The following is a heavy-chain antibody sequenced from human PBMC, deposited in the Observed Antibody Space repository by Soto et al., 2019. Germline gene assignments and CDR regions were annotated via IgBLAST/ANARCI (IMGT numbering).Heavy chain of an antibody. CDR1: GFTFSSYI. Sequence: SLRLSCAASGFTFSSYIMNWVRQAPGKGLEWVSSISSSSSYIYYADSVKGRFTISRDNAKNSLYLQMNSLRAEDTAVYYCARSRYCSGGSCYSFPHWFDPWGQGTLVTVS. CDR2: ISSSSSYI. CDR3: ARSRYCSGGSCYSFPHWFDP. V-gene: IGHV3-21*01. J-gene: IGHJ5*02. D-gene: IGHD2-15*01.